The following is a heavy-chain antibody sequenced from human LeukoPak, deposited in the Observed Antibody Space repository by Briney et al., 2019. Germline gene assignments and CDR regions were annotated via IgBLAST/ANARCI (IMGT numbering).Heavy chain of an antibody. CDR2: ISGSGGST. D-gene: IGHD1-26*01. J-gene: IGHJ4*02. CDR3: AKDRFGGSYFDY. CDR1: GFTFRIYG. Sequence: GGTLRLSCAASGFTFRIYGMSWVRQAPGKGLEWVSAISGSGGSTYYADSVKGRFTISRDNSKNTLYLQMNSLRAEDTAVYYCAKDRFGGSYFDYWGQGTLVTVSS. V-gene: IGHV3-23*01.